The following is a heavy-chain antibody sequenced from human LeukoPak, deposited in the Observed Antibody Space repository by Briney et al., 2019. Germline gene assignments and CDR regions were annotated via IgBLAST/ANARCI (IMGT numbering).Heavy chain of an antibody. V-gene: IGHV1-69*05. J-gene: IGHJ4*02. D-gene: IGHD2-2*01. CDR3: VRSRIYCSSTSLPKKGGGYFDY. CDR1: GGTFSSYA. Sequence: SVKVSCKASGGTFSSYAISWVRQAPGQGLERRGGIIPIFGTANYAQKFQGRDTITTDESTSTAYMELSSLRSEDTVVYYCVRSRIYCSSTSLPKKGGGYFDYWGQGTLVTVSS. CDR2: IIPIFGTA.